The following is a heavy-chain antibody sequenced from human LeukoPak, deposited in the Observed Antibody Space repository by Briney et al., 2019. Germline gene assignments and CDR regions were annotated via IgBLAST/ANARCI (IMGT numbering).Heavy chain of an antibody. CDR2: INHSGST. CDR1: GGSISSYY. J-gene: IGHJ5*02. CDR3: ATRITMVRGSPQNNWFDP. V-gene: IGHV4-34*01. Sequence: SETLSLTCTVSGGSISSYYWSWIRQPPGKGLEWIGEINHSGSTNYNPSLKSRVTISVHTSKNQFSLKLSSVTAADTAVYYCATRITMVRGSPQNNWFDPWGQGTLVTVSS. D-gene: IGHD3-10*01.